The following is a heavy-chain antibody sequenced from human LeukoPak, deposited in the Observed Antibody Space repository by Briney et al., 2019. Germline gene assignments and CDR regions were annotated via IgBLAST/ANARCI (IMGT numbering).Heavy chain of an antibody. CDR1: GDSVSSNSAA. D-gene: IGHD2-2*01. CDR3: ARVYCSSTSCYPFGFDY. Sequence: PSQTLSLTCAISGDSVSSNSAAWNWIRQSPSSGLEWLGRTYYRSKWYNDYAVSVKSRITINPDTSKNQSSLQLNSVTPEDTAVYYCARVYCSSTSCYPFGFDYWGQGTLVTVSS. V-gene: IGHV6-1*01. J-gene: IGHJ4*02. CDR2: TYYRSKWYN.